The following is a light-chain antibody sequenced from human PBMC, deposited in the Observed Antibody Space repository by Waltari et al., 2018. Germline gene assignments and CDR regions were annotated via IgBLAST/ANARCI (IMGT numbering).Light chain of an antibody. J-gene: IGKJ1*01. Sequence: EIVLTQSPGTLSSSLGERATVSCRASQSVSRVLAWYQQKPGQAPRLLIYGASTRATGIPDRFSGSGSGTDFSLPISRLEPGDFAVYYCQHYLRLPVTFGQGTTVEI. CDR2: GAS. CDR3: QHYLRLPVT. V-gene: IGKV3-20*01. CDR1: QSVSRV.